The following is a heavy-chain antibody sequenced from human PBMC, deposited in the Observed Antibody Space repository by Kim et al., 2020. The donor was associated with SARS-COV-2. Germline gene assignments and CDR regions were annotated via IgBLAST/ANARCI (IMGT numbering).Heavy chain of an antibody. D-gene: IGHD5-18*01. Sequence: FQGRVTMTRDTSTSTVYMELSSLRSEDTAVYYCAREYNSYGYAYYYGMDVWGQGTTVTVSS. J-gene: IGHJ6*02. V-gene: IGHV1-46*01. CDR3: AREYNSYGYAYYYGMDV.